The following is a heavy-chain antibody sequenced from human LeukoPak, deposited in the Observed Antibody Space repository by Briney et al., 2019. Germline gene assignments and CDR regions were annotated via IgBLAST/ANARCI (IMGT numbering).Heavy chain of an antibody. D-gene: IGHD3-3*01. J-gene: IGHJ4*02. Sequence: PNSGNTGYAQKFQGRVTMTRNTSISTAYMELSSLRSEDTAVYYCARGRDYDFWSGYYFDYWGQGTLVTVSS. V-gene: IGHV1-8*01. CDR3: ARGRDYDFWSGYYFDY. CDR2: PNSGNT.